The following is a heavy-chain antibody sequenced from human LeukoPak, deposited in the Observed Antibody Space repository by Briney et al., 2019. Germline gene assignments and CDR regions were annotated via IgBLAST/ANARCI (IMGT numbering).Heavy chain of an antibody. J-gene: IGHJ5*01. CDR1: GYTFTGYY. CDR3: ARASGSYWWFDS. V-gene: IGHV1-2*02. CDR2: VNPNSGDT. D-gene: IGHD1-26*01. Sequence: ASVKVSCKASGYTFTGYYLHWARQAPGQGLEWMGCVNPNSGDTNYEQKFQGSVTMTRDTSISTVYMELSRLRSDDTAVYYCARASGSYWWFDSWGQGTLVTVSS.